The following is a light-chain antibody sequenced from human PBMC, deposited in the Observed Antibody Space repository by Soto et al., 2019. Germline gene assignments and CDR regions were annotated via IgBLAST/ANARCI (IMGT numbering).Light chain of an antibody. J-gene: IGKJ4*01. Sequence: EIVMTQSPATLSVSPGERATLSCRASQSLKTGGQSFTDYLAWYQQKPGQAPRLLIHGASIRATGVPARFSGSWSGTVCTLTISSLQSEDSAVYFCQQYALWPLTFGGGTNVEIK. CDR3: QQYALWPLT. CDR1: QSLKTGGQSFTDY. V-gene: IGKV3-15*01. CDR2: GAS.